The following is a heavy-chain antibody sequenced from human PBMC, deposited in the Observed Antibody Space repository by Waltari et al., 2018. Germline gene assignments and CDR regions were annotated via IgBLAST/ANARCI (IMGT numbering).Heavy chain of an antibody. Sequence: EVQLVESGGGLVQPGGSLRLSCAASGFTFSSYGMNWVRQAPGKGLEWVSYISSSSSTIYYADSVKCRFTISRDNAKNSLFLQMNSLRAEDTAVYYCTRDLYGSGGDYFDPWGQGTLVTVSS. CDR1: GFTFSSYG. J-gene: IGHJ4*02. CDR2: ISSSSSTI. D-gene: IGHD6-19*01. V-gene: IGHV3-48*04. CDR3: TRDLYGSGGDYFDP.